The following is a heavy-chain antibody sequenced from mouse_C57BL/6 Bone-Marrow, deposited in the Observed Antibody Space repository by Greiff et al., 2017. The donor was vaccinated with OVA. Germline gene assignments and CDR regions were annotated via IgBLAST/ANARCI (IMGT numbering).Heavy chain of an antibody. CDR2: IRSKSSNYAT. CDR1: GFSFNTYA. CDR3: ERSYVGYYFDY. Sequence: EVKLVESGGGLVQPKGSLKLSCAASGFSFNTYAMHWVRQAPGQGLEWVARIRSKSSNYATYYADSVKDRFTIPRDYSESLLYLQMNNLRTVASDMYDCERSYVGYYFDYWGQGNALTVSS. J-gene: IGHJ2*01. V-gene: IGHV10-1*01. D-gene: IGHD1-1*01.